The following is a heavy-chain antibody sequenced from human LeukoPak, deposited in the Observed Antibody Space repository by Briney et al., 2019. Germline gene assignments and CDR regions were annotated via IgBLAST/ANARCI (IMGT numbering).Heavy chain of an antibody. CDR1: GFTFDDYA. D-gene: IGHD6-19*01. CDR2: ISWNSGSI. V-gene: IGHV3-9*01. CDR3: AKDNVAVGGTGWFDP. J-gene: IGHJ5*02. Sequence: GGSLRLSCAASGFTFDDYAMHWVRQAPGKGLEWVSGISWNSGSIGYADSVKGRFTISRDNAKKSLYLQMNSLRPEDTALYYCAKDNVAVGGTGWFDPWGQGTPVTVPS.